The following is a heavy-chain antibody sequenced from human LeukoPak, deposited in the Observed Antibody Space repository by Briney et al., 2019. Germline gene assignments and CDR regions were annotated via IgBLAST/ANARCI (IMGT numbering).Heavy chain of an antibody. CDR3: ARVQAASIAVAGPLDYYYYMDV. J-gene: IGHJ6*03. CDR1: GYTFTSYG. V-gene: IGHV1-18*01. Sequence: ASVKVSCKASGYTFTSYGISWVRQAPGQGLEWMGWISAYNGNTNYAQKLQGRVTMTTDTSTSTAYMELRSLRSDDTAVYYCARVQAASIAVAGPLDYYYYMDVWGKGTTVTVSS. D-gene: IGHD6-19*01. CDR2: ISAYNGNT.